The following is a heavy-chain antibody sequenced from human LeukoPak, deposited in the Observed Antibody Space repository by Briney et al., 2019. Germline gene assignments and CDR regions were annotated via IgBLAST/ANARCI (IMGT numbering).Heavy chain of an antibody. D-gene: IGHD6-6*01. V-gene: IGHV3-30*02. CDR1: GFTFGSYG. Sequence: TGGSLRLSCAASGFTFGSYGVHWVRQAPGKGLEWVAFIRHDGSDKYYADSVKGRFTISRDNSKSTLYLQMNSLRAEDTAVYHCARKKSVYRSSSSTYYYMDVWGKGTTVTVSS. CDR3: ARKKSVYRSSSSTYYYMDV. J-gene: IGHJ6*03. CDR2: IRHDGSDK.